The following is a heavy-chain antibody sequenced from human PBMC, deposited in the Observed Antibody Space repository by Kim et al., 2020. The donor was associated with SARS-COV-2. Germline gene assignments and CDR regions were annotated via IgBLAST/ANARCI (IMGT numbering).Heavy chain of an antibody. J-gene: IGHJ4*02. Sequence: GSGGSTYYADSVKGRFTISRDNSKNTLYLQMNSLRAEDTAVYYCAKGPGYWGQGTLVTVSS. CDR3: AKGPGY. CDR2: GSGGST. V-gene: IGHV3-23*01.